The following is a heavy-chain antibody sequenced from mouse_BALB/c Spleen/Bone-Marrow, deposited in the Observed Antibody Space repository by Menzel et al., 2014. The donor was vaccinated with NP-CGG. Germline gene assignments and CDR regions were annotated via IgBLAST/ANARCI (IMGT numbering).Heavy chain of an antibody. J-gene: IGHJ2*01. CDR1: GLTFTDYY. V-gene: IGHV7-3*02. Sequence: EVKLVESGGGLVQPGGSLRLSCATSGLTFTDYYMNWVRQPPGKALEWLVFIRNKANGYTTEYSASVKGRFTISRDNSQSILYLQMNTLRAEDSATYYCARDMGGLLYDYWGQGTTLTVSS. D-gene: IGHD2-3*01. CDR2: IRNKANGYTT. CDR3: ARDMGGLLYDY.